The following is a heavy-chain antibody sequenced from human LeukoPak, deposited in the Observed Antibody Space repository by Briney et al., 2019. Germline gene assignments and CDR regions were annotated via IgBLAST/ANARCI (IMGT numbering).Heavy chain of an antibody. CDR1: VGSFSGYY. V-gene: IGHV4-34*01. D-gene: IGHD4-11*01. CDR2: VNHSGST. CDR3: ARGREVTRDFDY. J-gene: IGHJ4*02. Sequence: SETLSLTCFGYVGSFSGYYWTWTRQPPGKGLEWIGDVNHSGSTNYNPSLESRVTISVDTSKSQFSLKLSSVTAADTSVYYCARGREVTRDFDYWGQGTLVSVSS.